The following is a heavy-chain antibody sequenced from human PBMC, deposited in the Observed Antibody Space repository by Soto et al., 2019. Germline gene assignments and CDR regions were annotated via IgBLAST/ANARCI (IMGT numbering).Heavy chain of an antibody. V-gene: IGHV1-18*01. Sequence: ASVKVSRKASGYTFTSYGISWVRQAPGQGLEWMGWISAYNGNTNYAQKLQGRVTMTTDTSTSTAYMELRSLRSDDTAVYYCAREGYSSGWYPYDYWGQGTLVTVSS. CDR1: GYTFTSYG. J-gene: IGHJ4*02. CDR3: AREGYSSGWYPYDY. D-gene: IGHD6-19*01. CDR2: ISAYNGNT.